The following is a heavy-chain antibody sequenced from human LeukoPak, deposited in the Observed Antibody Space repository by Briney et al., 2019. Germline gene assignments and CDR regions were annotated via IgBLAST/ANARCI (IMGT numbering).Heavy chain of an antibody. CDR2: INPNSGGT. V-gene: IGHV1-2*06. Sequence: GASVKVSCKASGYTFTGYYMHWVRQAPGQGLEWMGRINPNSGGTNYAQKFQGRVTMTWDTSISTAYMELSRLRSDDTAVYYCARVEFYVGTDYWGQGTLVTVSS. CDR1: GYTFTGYY. D-gene: IGHD5/OR15-5a*01. CDR3: ARVEFYVGTDY. J-gene: IGHJ4*02.